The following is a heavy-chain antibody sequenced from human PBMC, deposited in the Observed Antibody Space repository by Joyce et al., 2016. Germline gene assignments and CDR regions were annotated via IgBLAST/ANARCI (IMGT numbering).Heavy chain of an antibody. CDR3: ARGPRTPYAFDI. J-gene: IGHJ3*02. Sequence: QVQLVQSGAEVKKPGPSVKVSCQASGYSFSDSYIHWVREAPRQWPHWMGRISPDRVGTKYAPKLQGRVTMTSDTSINTVYLELSRLRSDDTAVCFCARGPRTPYAFDIWGQGTLVTVSS. CDR1: GYSFSDSY. CDR2: ISPDRVGT. V-gene: IGHV1-2*06.